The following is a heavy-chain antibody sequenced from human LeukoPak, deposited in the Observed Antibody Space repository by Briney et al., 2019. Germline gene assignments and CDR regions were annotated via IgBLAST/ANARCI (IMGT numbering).Heavy chain of an antibody. CDR2: IYHSGST. V-gene: IGHV4-4*02. CDR1: GGSISSSNW. Sequence: PSETLSLTCAVSGGSISSSNWWSWVRQPPGKGLEWIGEIYHSGSTNYNPSLKSRVTISVDKSKNQFSLKLSSVTAADTAAYYCARVAAVAGTYYFDYWGQGTLVTVSS. J-gene: IGHJ4*02. CDR3: ARVAAVAGTYYFDY. D-gene: IGHD6-19*01.